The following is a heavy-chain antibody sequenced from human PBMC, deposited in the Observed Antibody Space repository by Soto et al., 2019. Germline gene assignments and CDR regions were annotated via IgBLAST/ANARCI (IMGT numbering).Heavy chain of an antibody. CDR2: SNHGGST. D-gene: IGHD3-22*01. CDR3: ARGSRSLYYYDTSASNYFGP. V-gene: IGHV4-34*01. CDR1: NGSLSGYY. J-gene: IGHJ5*02. Sequence: SETLSLTCAVFNGSLSGYYWSWIRQPPGKGPEWIGESNHGGSTNYNPSLRSRLTISVDTSKNQFSLRLRSVTAADTAVYYCARGSRSLYYYDTSASNYFGPWGQGTLVTVSS.